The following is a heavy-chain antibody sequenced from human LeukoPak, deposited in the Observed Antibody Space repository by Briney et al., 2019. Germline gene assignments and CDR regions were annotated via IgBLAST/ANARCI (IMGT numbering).Heavy chain of an antibody. V-gene: IGHV4-4*07. CDR2: IYTSGST. Sequence: PSGTLSLTCTVSGGSISSYYWSWIRQPAGKGLEWIGRIYTSGSTNYNPSLKSRVTMSVDTSKNQFSLKLSSVTAADTAVYYCARDMNDILTGYFFDYWGQGTLVTVSS. J-gene: IGHJ4*02. D-gene: IGHD3-9*01. CDR3: ARDMNDILTGYFFDY. CDR1: GGSISSYY.